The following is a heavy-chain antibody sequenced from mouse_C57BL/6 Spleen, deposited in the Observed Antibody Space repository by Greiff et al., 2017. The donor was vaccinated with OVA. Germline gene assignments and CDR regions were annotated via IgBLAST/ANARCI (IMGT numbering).Heavy chain of an antibody. Sequence: QVQLQQPGAELVRPGTSVKLSCKASGYTFTSYWMHWVKQRPGQGLEWIGVIDPSDSYTNYNQKFKGKATLTVDPSSSTAYMQRSSLTSEDSAVYYCARGDSSGPWFAYWGQGTLVTVSA. CDR1: GYTFTSYW. J-gene: IGHJ3*01. CDR2: IDPSDSYT. CDR3: ARGDSSGPWFAY. D-gene: IGHD3-2*02. V-gene: IGHV1-59*01.